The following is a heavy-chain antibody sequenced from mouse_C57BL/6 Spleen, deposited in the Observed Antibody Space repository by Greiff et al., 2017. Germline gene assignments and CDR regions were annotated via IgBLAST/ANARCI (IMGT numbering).Heavy chain of an antibody. Sequence: QVQLQQSGAELVKPGASVKISCKASGYAFSSYWMNWVKQRPGKGLEWIGQIYPGDGDTNYNGKFKGKATLTADTSSSTAYMQLSRLTSEDSAVYFCARYGGSSYYAIDYWGQGTSVTVSS. V-gene: IGHV1-80*01. CDR2: IYPGDGDT. J-gene: IGHJ4*01. D-gene: IGHD1-1*01. CDR3: ARYGGSSYYAIDY. CDR1: GYAFSSYW.